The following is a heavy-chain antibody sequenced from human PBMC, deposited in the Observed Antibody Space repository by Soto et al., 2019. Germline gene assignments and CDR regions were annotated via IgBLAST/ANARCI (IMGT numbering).Heavy chain of an antibody. D-gene: IGHD2-15*01. CDR1: GGSISSYY. CDR2: IYYSGST. V-gene: IGHV4-59*08. J-gene: IGHJ4*02. Sequence: SETLSLTCTVSGGSISSYYWSWIRQPPGKGLEWIGYIYYSGSTNYNPSLKSRVTISVDTSKNQFSLKLSSVTAADTAVYYCARSSPMCSGGSCYFDWGQGTLVTVSS. CDR3: ARSSPMCSGGSCYFD.